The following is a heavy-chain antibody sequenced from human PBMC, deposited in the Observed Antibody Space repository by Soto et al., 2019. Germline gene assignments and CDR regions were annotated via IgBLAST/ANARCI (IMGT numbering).Heavy chain of an antibody. J-gene: IGHJ4*02. V-gene: IGHV4-39*01. CDR3: AYYDSSGYYGGVGY. CDR1: GGSISSSSYY. D-gene: IGHD3-22*01. Sequence: QLLASGPGLVKPSETLSLTCTVSGGSISSSSYYWGWIRQPPGKGLEWIGSIYYSGSTYYNPSLKSRVTISVDTSKNQFAPKLSSVTAADTAVYYCAYYDSSGYYGGVGYWGQGTLVTVSS. CDR2: IYYSGST.